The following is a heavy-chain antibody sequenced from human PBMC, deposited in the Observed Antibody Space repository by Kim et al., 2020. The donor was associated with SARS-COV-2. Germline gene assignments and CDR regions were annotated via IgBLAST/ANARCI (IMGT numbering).Heavy chain of an antibody. V-gene: IGHV3-23*01. CDR3: ARDRSGWYYFDY. CDR1: GFTFSSYA. CDR2: VSGSGGST. J-gene: IGHJ4*02. Sequence: GGSLRLSCAASGFTFSSYAMNWVRQAPGKGLEWVSSVSGSGGSTYYADSVKDRFTISRDNSKNTLYLQLYSLRAEDAAVYYCARDRSGWYYFDYLGQGT. D-gene: IGHD6-19*01.